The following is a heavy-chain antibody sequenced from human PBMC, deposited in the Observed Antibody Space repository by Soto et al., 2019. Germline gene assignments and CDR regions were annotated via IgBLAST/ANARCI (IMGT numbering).Heavy chain of an antibody. V-gene: IGHV1-69*06. CDR3: AREVVVVVAATRYYYYYYGMDV. D-gene: IGHD2-15*01. CDR2: IIPIFGTA. Sequence: SVKVSCKASGGTFRSYAISWVRQAPGQGLEWMGGIIPIFGTANYAQKFQGRVTITADKSTSTAYMELSSLRSEDTAVYYCAREVVVVVAATRYYYYYYGMDVWGQGTTVTVSS. CDR1: GGTFRSYA. J-gene: IGHJ6*02.